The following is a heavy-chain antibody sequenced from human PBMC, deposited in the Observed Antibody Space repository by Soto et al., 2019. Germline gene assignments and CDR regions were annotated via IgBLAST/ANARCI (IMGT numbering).Heavy chain of an antibody. D-gene: IGHD2-21*01. CDR1: GFTFSNYW. Sequence: EVQLVESGGGLVQPGGSLRLSCAASGFTFSNYWMHWVRQVPGEGLVWVSRINTDGSAANYADSVKGRFTVSRDNAKNTQDLQMNSLRAEDTAVYYCARDGEGYWGQGTLVTVSS. CDR3: ARDGEGY. V-gene: IGHV3-74*01. J-gene: IGHJ4*02. CDR2: INTDGSAA.